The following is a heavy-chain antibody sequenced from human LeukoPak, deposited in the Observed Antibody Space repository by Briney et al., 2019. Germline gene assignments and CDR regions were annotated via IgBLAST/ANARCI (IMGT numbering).Heavy chain of an antibody. V-gene: IGHV5-51*01. D-gene: IGHD2-2*01. CDR3: ARAPGYCTSVSCTYRFDY. Sequence: LGESLKISCKGSGYSFTSYWIGWVRQMTGKGLEWMGIIYPGDSDTRYSPSFQGQATISADKSISTAYLQWSSLKASDTAMYYCARAPGYCTSVSCTYRFDYWGQGTLVTVSS. CDR1: GYSFTSYW. CDR2: IYPGDSDT. J-gene: IGHJ4*02.